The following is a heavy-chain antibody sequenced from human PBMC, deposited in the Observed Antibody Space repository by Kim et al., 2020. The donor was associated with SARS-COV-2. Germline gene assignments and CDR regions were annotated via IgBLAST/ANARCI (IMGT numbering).Heavy chain of an antibody. CDR3: ARGGASICDHFDL. D-gene: IGHD3-3*01. Sequence: YYADSVKGRFTISRDSSKNTLFLQMNSLRAEDTAVYYCARGGASICDHFDLGGRGPIVASSS. V-gene: IGHV3-30*07. J-gene: IGHJ3*01.